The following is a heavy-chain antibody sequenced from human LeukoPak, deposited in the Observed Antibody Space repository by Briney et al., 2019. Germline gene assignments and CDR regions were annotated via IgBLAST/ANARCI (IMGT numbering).Heavy chain of an antibody. CDR1: GFIFSNYW. CDR3: ATDHRGTFDY. Sequence: PGGSLRLSCAASGFIFSNYWMSWVRQAPGKGLEWVANIKQDESEKYYVDSVKGRFTISGDNAKNSLYLQMDSLRAEDTAVYSCATDHRGTFDYWGQGTLVTVSS. V-gene: IGHV3-7*05. J-gene: IGHJ4*02. CDR2: IKQDESEK.